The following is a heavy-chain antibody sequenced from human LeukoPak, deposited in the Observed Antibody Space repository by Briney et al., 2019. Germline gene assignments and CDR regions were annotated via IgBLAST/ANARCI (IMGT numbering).Heavy chain of an antibody. CDR3: AARYYYDSSGYYYPSDY. CDR2: IVVGSGNT. Sequence: GASGKVSCKDSGFTFTSSAMQWVRQARGRRLEWIGWIVVGSGNTNYAQKFQERVTITRDTSTSTAYMELSSLRSEDTAVYYCAARYYYDSSGYYYPSDYWGQGTLVTVSS. J-gene: IGHJ4*02. V-gene: IGHV1-58*02. CDR1: GFTFTSSA. D-gene: IGHD3-22*01.